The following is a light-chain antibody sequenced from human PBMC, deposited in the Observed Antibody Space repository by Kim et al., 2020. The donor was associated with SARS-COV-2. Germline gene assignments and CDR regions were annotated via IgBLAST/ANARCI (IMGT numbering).Light chain of an antibody. Sequence: RATINSKSSQSVLDTTTNKKYLSWYQQKRGQPPKLLRYWASTRESGVRDRFSGSESGTEFTLTITSLQAEDVAVYYCQQYYRTPHTFGQGTKLEI. J-gene: IGKJ2*01. V-gene: IGKV4-1*01. CDR2: WAS. CDR1: QSVLDTTTNKKY. CDR3: QQYYRTPHT.